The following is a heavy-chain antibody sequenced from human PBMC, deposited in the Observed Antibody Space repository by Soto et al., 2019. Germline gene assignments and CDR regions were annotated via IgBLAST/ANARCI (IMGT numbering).Heavy chain of an antibody. Sequence: QVQLVQSGAEEKKPGASVKVSCKASGYTFTSYAMHWVRQAPGQRLEWMGWINAGNGNTKYSQKFQGRVTITRDTSASTAYMELSSLRSEDTAVYYCARVAGIAVAGPFDPWGQGTLVTVSS. J-gene: IGHJ5*02. CDR3: ARVAGIAVAGPFDP. D-gene: IGHD6-19*01. V-gene: IGHV1-3*05. CDR1: GYTFTSYA. CDR2: INAGNGNT.